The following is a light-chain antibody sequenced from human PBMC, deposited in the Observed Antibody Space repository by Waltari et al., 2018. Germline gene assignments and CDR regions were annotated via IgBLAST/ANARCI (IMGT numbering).Light chain of an antibody. CDR3: AAWDDSVNGYV. CDR1: RSNIGDNA. CDR2: TDN. J-gene: IGLJ1*01. Sequence: QSVLTQPPSASGTPGERVTISCSGSRSNIGDNAVNWYQHLPGAAPELHIYTDNQRPAAGPARCSGSKSGTSASLGISGLQSEDEATYYCAAWDDSVNGYVFGSGTEVTVL. V-gene: IGLV1-44*01.